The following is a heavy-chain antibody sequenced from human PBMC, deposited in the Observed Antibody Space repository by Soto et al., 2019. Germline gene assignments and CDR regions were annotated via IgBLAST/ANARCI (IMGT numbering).Heavy chain of an antibody. CDR2: IYHSGST. V-gene: IGHV4-38-2*01. J-gene: IGHJ4*02. Sequence: LALTCAVSTYSISSGYYWGWIRQPPGKGLEWIGSIYHSGSTYYNPSLKSRVTISVDTSKNQFSLKLSSVNAADTAVYYCARGTVVDTVPFDYWGQGALVTVSS. D-gene: IGHD2-8*02. CDR3: ARGTVVDTVPFDY. CDR1: TYSISSGYY.